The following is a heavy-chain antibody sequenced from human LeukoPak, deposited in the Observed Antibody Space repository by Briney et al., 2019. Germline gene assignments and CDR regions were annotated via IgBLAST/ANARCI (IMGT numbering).Heavy chain of an antibody. CDR2: IYYSGST. J-gene: IGHJ6*03. D-gene: IGHD3-10*01. Sequence: WVRQTPGKGLEWIGSIYYSGSTYYNPSLKSRVTISVDTSKNQFSLKLSSVTAADTAVYYCARMYYYGSDYMDVWGKGTTVTISS. CDR3: ARMYYYGSDYMDV. V-gene: IGHV4-39*07.